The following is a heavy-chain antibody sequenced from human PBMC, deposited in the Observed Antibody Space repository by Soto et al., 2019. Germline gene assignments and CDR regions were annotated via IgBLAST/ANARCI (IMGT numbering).Heavy chain of an antibody. J-gene: IGHJ3*01. Sequence: EVQLVESGGNLARPGESLRLSCTASGFKFDDYAFHWVRQAPGKGPGWVSGINWNGDYSGYADSVKGRFNISRDNAGNSVYLQMDTLRPEDKALYYCSRVHSTGWYVDPYYAWGQGTMVTVSS. V-gene: IGHV3-9*01. CDR1: GFKFDDYA. CDR2: INWNGDYS. CDR3: SRVHSTGWYVDPYYA. D-gene: IGHD6-19*01.